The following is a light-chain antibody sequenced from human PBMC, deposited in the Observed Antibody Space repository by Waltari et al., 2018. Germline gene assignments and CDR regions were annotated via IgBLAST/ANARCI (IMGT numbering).Light chain of an antibody. CDR2: KDT. CDR1: ALSNQY. Sequence: YQLTQPPLVSVSPGQTARITCSADALSNQYVSLYQQKPGQAPILLIFKDTERSSGIPGRFSGSNSGTIVTLTISGVQAQDEADYYCQSTHNSGAYVVFGGGTKLTVL. V-gene: IGLV3-25*03. J-gene: IGLJ2*01. CDR3: QSTHNSGAYVV.